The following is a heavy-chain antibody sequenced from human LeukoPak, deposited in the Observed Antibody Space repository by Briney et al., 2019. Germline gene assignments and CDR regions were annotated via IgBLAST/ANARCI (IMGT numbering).Heavy chain of an antibody. Sequence: GGSLRLSCAASGFTFSSYSMNWVRQAPGKGLEWVSSISSSSSYIYYADSVKGRFTISRDNAKNSLYLQMNSLRAEDTAVYYCARVSVAGRRYYYYYYMDVWGKGTTVTISS. D-gene: IGHD6-19*01. V-gene: IGHV3-21*01. CDR1: GFTFSSYS. J-gene: IGHJ6*03. CDR2: ISSSSSYI. CDR3: ARVSVAGRRYYYYYYMDV.